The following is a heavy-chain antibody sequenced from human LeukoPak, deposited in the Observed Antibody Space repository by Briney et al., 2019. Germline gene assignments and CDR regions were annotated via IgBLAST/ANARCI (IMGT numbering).Heavy chain of an antibody. D-gene: IGHD3-3*01. V-gene: IGHV3-23*01. CDR3: AKGQGSRIFGVVITNYYYYYGMDV. CDR1: GSTFSSYA. Sequence: TGGSLRLSCAASGSTFSSYAMSWVRQAPGKGLEWVSAISGSGGSTYYVDSVKGRFTISRDNSKNTLYLQMNSLRAEDTAVYYCAKGQGSRIFGVVITNYYYYYGMDVWGQGTTVTVSS. J-gene: IGHJ6*02. CDR2: ISGSGGST.